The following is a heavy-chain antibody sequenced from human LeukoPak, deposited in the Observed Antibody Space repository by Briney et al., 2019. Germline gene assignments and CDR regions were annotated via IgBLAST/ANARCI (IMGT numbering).Heavy chain of an antibody. D-gene: IGHD6-13*01. J-gene: IGHJ4*02. V-gene: IGHV3-64D*09. Sequence: GGSRRLSCSASGFTFSSYAMHGVRQAPGQGLEYVSAISDNGRSTFYADSVKGRFTISRDNSKNTLYLQMSSLRAEDAAVYYCVKASSWYYYDYWGQGTLVTVSS. CDR1: GFTFSSYA. CDR3: VKASSWYYYDY. CDR2: ISDNGRST.